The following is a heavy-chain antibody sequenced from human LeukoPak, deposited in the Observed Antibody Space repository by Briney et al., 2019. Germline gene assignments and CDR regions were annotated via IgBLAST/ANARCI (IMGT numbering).Heavy chain of an antibody. D-gene: IGHD3-3*01. CDR2: IKLDGSEK. CDR1: GFTFSSYW. Sequence: GGSLRLSCAASGFTFSSYWMSWVRRAPGKGLEWVANIKLDGSEKYYVDSVKGRFTISRDNAKNSLFLQMNRLRAEDTAVYYCARKTYYDFWSGYHFDYWGQGTLVTVSS. V-gene: IGHV3-7*01. CDR3: ARKTYYDFWSGYHFDY. J-gene: IGHJ4*02.